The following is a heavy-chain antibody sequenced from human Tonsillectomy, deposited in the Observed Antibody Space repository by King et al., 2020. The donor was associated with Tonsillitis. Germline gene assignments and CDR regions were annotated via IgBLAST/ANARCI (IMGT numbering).Heavy chain of an antibody. CDR2: IYYSGST. Sequence: VQLQESGPGLVKPSQTLSLTCAVFGVSISSGGYSWSWIRQPPGKGLEWIGYIYYSGSTFYNPSLKSRLTISADTSKNQFSLKLSSVTAADTAVYYCVRGVRITMVRGVIAAVFDFWGQGTLVTVSS. J-gene: IGHJ4*02. CDR3: VRGVRITMVRGVIAAVFDF. CDR1: GVSISSGGYS. V-gene: IGHV4-30-4*07. D-gene: IGHD3-10*01.